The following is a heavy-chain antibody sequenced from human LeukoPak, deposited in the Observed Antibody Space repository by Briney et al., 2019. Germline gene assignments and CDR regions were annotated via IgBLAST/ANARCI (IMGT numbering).Heavy chain of an antibody. CDR2: ISAYNGNT. CDR1: GYTFTSYG. D-gene: IGHD1-26*01. Sequence: ASVKVSCKASGYTFTSYGISWVRQAPGQGLEWMGWISAYNGNTNYAQKLQGRVTMTTDTSTSTAYMELRSLRSDDTAVYYCAREGSFRAFFRTAGRVFDYWGQGTLVTVSS. CDR3: AREGSFRAFFRTAGRVFDY. J-gene: IGHJ4*02. V-gene: IGHV1-18*01.